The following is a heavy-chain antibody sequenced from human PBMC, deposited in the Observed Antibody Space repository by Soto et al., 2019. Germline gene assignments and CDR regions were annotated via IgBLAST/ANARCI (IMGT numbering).Heavy chain of an antibody. D-gene: IGHD2-2*01. V-gene: IGHV5-51*01. CDR1: GYNFNRYW. CDR3: ARCSSTSCYAVY. J-gene: IGHJ4*01. Sequence: PGESLKISCKGSGYNFNRYWIGWVRQMPGKGLEWMGVIYPGDSDTRYSPSLQGQVTISADKSSSAAYLQWSSLKASDTAIYYCARCSSTSCYAVYWGQGTLVTVSS. CDR2: IYPGDSDT.